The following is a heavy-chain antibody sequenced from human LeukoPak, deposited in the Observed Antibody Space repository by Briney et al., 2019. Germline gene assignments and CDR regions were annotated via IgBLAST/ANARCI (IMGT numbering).Heavy chain of an antibody. Sequence: GGSLRLSCAPSGFTFSSYWMHWVRQAPGKGLMWVSRIDIDGSNTNYADSVEGRFTISRDNAKNTLYLQMNSLRAEDTAVYYCARGLLGIDFWGQGTLVTVSS. CDR1: GFTFSSYW. CDR2: IDIDGSNT. V-gene: IGHV3-74*01. D-gene: IGHD2-8*02. CDR3: ARGLLGIDF. J-gene: IGHJ4*02.